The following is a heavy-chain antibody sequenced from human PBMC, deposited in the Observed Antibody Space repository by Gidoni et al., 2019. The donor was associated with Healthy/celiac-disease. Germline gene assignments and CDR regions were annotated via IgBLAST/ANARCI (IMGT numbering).Heavy chain of an antibody. V-gene: IGHV1-3*01. CDR2: INAGNGNT. J-gene: IGHJ5*02. D-gene: IGHD4-17*01. CDR3: ARYYSDYPPLFDP. Sequence: QRLEWMGWINAGNGNTKYSQKFQGRVTITRATSASTAYMELSSLRSDDTAVYYWARYYSDYPPLFDPWGQGTLVTVSS.